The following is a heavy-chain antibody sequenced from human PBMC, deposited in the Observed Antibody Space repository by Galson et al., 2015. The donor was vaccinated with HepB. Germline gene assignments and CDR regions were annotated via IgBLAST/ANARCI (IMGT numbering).Heavy chain of an antibody. Sequence: SVKVSCKASGYTFTSSGISWVRQAPGQGLEWMGWISAYTGNTNSAQKLQGRVTMTTDTSTSTDYMELRSLRSDDTAVYYCARVPQSRVGATGYYGMDVWGQGTTVTVSS. CDR2: ISAYTGNT. V-gene: IGHV1-18*01. J-gene: IGHJ6*02. CDR1: GYTFTSSG. CDR3: ARVPQSRVGATGYYGMDV. D-gene: IGHD1-26*01.